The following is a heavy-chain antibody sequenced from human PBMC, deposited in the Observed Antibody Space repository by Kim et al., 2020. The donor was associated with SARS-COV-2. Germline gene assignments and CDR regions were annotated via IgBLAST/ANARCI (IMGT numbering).Heavy chain of an antibody. Sequence: SETLSLTCAVYGGSFSGYYWSWIRQPPGKGLEWIGEINHSGSTNYNPSLKSRVTISVDTSKNQFSLKLSSVTAADTAVYYCARGIVVVVAATPVDFDLWGRGTLVTVSS. CDR3: ARGIVVVVAATPVDFDL. CDR1: GGSFSGYY. CDR2: INHSGST. D-gene: IGHD2-15*01. J-gene: IGHJ2*01. V-gene: IGHV4-34*01.